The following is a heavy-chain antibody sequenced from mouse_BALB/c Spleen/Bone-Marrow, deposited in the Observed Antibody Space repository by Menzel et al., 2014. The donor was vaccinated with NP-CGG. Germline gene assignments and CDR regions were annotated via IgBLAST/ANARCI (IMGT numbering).Heavy chain of an antibody. D-gene: IGHD2-3*01. Sequence: EVHLVESGGGLVQPGGSLRLSCATSGFTFTDYYMSWVRQPPGKALEWLGFIRNKANGYTTEYSASVKGRFTISRDNSQSILYLQMNTLRAEDSATYYCARYDVYYYFDYWGQGTTLTVS. V-gene: IGHV7-3*02. J-gene: IGHJ2*01. CDR3: ARYDVYYYFDY. CDR2: IRNKANGYTT. CDR1: GFTFTDYY.